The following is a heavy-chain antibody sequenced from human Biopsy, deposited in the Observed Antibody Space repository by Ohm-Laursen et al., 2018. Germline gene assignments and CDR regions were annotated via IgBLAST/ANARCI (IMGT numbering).Heavy chain of an antibody. D-gene: IGHD3-10*01. J-gene: IGHJ4*02. CDR1: GYTFTSYE. V-gene: IGHV1-8*01. CDR2: MNPNSGNT. Sequence: EASVKVSCKASGYTFTSYEINWVRQATGQGLEWMGWMNPNSGNTGYAQKFQGRVTMTRNTSISTAYMEVSSLRSEDTAVYYCARGRNPVWFGEDPDYWGQGTPVTVSS. CDR3: ARGRNPVWFGEDPDY.